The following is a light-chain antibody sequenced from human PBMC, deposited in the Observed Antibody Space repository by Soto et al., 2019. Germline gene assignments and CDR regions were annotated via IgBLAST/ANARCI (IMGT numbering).Light chain of an antibody. CDR3: QQYNTSPLT. CDR2: DAS. CDR1: QSISSW. J-gene: IGKJ4*01. Sequence: DIQMTQSPSTLSASVRDRVTITCRASQSISSWLAWYQQKPGKAPNLLIYDASSLESGVPSRFNGNGSGTEFTLTITSLQPDDFATYYCQQYNTSPLTFGGGTTVDIK. V-gene: IGKV1-5*01.